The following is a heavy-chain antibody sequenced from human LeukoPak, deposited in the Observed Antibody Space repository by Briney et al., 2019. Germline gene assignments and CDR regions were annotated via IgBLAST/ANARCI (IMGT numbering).Heavy chain of an antibody. Sequence: GWSLRLSCLSSGFTFRSYGMNWVRQAPGKGREGVSYITSSRSTIYYADSVKGPFTISRDNAKTSLYLQMNSLRAEDTAVYYCASEFIVGATFDYWGQGTLVTVSS. J-gene: IGHJ4*02. V-gene: IGHV3-48*03. CDR3: ASEFIVGATFDY. D-gene: IGHD1-26*01. CDR1: GFTFRSYG. CDR2: ITSSRSTI.